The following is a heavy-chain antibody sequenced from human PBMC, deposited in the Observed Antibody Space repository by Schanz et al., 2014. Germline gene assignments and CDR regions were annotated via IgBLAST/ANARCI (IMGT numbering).Heavy chain of an antibody. Sequence: QVQLVESGGGVVQPGRSLRLSCAGSGFSFSDYGMHWVRQAPGRGLEWVAVISYHGSERYYADSVKGRFTISRDNSKDTLYLQMNSLRTEDTAVYYCAGDWASGRYYSDYWGQGTLVTVSS. J-gene: IGHJ4*02. D-gene: IGHD1-26*01. CDR3: AGDWASGRYYSDY. V-gene: IGHV3-30*03. CDR1: GFSFSDYG. CDR2: ISYHGSER.